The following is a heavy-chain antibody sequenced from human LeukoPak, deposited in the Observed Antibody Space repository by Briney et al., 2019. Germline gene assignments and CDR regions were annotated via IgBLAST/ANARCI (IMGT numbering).Heavy chain of an antibody. CDR2: ITPIFGAA. CDR3: ARNSRVASTSGLNY. CDR1: GGTFSSYP. V-gene: IGHV1-69*13. D-gene: IGHD4-23*01. Sequence: ASVKVSCKASGGTFSSYPFTWVRQAPGQGLEWMGEITPIFGAANYAQTFQGRVTITADEPTSTVFMELSSLRSDDTAFYYCARNSRVASTSGLNYWGQGTLVTVSS. J-gene: IGHJ4*02.